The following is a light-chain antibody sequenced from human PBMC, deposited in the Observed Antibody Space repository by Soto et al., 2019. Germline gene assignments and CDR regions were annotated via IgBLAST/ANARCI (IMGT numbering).Light chain of an antibody. J-gene: IGLJ1*01. CDR3: CSYAGSYTFYV. CDR1: SSDVGGYNY. V-gene: IGLV2-11*01. CDR2: DVT. Sequence: QSALTQPRSVSGSPGQSVTISCSGTSSDVGGYNYVSWYQQYPGAAPKLMIYDVTMRPSGVPYRFSGSKSGNTASLTISGLQAEDEADYYCCSYAGSYTFYVFGGRTKLTVL.